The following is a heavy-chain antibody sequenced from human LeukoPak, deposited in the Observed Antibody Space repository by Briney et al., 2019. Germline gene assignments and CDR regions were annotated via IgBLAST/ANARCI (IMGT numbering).Heavy chain of an antibody. CDR1: GGSFSGYY. Sequence: SETLSLTCAVYGGSFSGYYWSWIRQPPGKGLEWIGEINHSGSTNYNPSLKSRVTISVDTSKNQFSLKLSSVTAADTAVYYCARKLPYCSSTSCYTGGWFDPWGQGTLVTVSS. CDR2: INHSGST. V-gene: IGHV4-34*01. D-gene: IGHD2-2*02. J-gene: IGHJ5*02. CDR3: ARKLPYCSSTSCYTGGWFDP.